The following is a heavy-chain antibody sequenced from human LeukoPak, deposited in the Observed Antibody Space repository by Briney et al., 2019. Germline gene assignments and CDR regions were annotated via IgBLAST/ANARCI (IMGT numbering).Heavy chain of an antibody. Sequence: ASVKVSCKTSGYSFTTYSIHWVRQAPGQGLEWMAWINVGNGNTKYSQNFQGRLTITTDTSASTAYMELSSLRSEDTALYFCARDLIVYGSGSYFDYWGQGTLVTVSS. CDR3: ARDLIVYGSGSYFDY. D-gene: IGHD3-10*01. J-gene: IGHJ4*02. CDR1: GYSFTTYS. CDR2: INVGNGNT. V-gene: IGHV1-3*01.